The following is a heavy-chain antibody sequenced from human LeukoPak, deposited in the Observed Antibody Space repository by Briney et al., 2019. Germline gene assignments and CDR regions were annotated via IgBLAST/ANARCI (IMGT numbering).Heavy chain of an antibody. CDR1: GGSISSYY. D-gene: IGHD3-10*01. CDR3: ASNYYGSGSLDY. V-gene: IGHV4-59*08. J-gene: IGHJ4*02. CDR2: ICYSGST. Sequence: SEALSLTCTVSGGSISSYYWSWIRQPPGKGLEWIGYICYSGSTNYNPSLKSRVTISVDTSKNQFSLKVSSVTAADTAVYYCASNYYGSGSLDYWGQGNLVTVSS.